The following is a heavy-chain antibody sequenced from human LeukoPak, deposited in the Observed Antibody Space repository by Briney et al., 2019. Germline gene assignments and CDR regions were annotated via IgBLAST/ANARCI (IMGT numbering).Heavy chain of an antibody. CDR3: ARHERDASLDHALDI. Sequence: SETLSLTCTVSGVSISSYYWRWIRQAPGKGVEWVGYIYYSGTTSYNPSLKSRVTILVDTSKNQFSLKLSSVTAADTAVYYCARHERDASLDHALDIWGQGTMVTVSS. V-gene: IGHV4-59*08. J-gene: IGHJ3*02. CDR1: GVSISSYY. D-gene: IGHD5-24*01. CDR2: IYYSGTT.